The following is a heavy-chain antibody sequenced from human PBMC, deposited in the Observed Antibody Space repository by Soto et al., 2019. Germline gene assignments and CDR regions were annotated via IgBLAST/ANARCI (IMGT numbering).Heavy chain of an antibody. Sequence: GGSMRLSCAASGFTVCSYAMSWVRQAPGKGLEWVSAISGSGGSTYYADSVKGRFTISRDNSKNTLYLQMNSLRAEDTAVYYCAKGALYSGYVFDDIWGQGTMVTVSS. V-gene: IGHV3-23*01. D-gene: IGHD5-12*01. J-gene: IGHJ3*02. CDR3: AKGALYSGYVFDDI. CDR2: ISGSGGST. CDR1: GFTVCSYA.